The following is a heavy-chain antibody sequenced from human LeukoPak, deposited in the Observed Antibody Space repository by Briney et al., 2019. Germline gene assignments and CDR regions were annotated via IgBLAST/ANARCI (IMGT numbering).Heavy chain of an antibody. CDR3: TKAGYSSL. Sequence: GGSLRLSCAASGFIFNSCVMCWVRQAPGKGLEWVSSISISGKGTYYADSVKGRFTISRDNSKNTLYVQMNSLRAEDTAVYYCTKAGYSSLWGQGTLLTVSS. CDR1: GFIFNSCV. CDR2: ISISGKGT. J-gene: IGHJ4*02. V-gene: IGHV3-23*01. D-gene: IGHD6-13*01.